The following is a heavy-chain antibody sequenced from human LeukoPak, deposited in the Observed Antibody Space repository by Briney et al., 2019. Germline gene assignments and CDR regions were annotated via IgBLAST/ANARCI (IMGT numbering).Heavy chain of an antibody. D-gene: IGHD2-15*01. CDR3: ARGLTYCSSSSCLQGE. Sequence: SETLSLTCTVSGGSISSGSYYWSWIRQPAGKGLEWIGRIYTSGSTNYNPSLKSRVTISVDTSKNQFSLKLSSVTAADTAVYYCARGLTYCSSSSCLQGEWGQGTPVTVSS. J-gene: IGHJ4*02. CDR2: IYTSGST. CDR1: GGSISSGSYY. V-gene: IGHV4-61*02.